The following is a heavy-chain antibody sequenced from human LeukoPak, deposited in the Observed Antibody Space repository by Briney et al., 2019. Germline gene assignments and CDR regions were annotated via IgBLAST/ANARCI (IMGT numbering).Heavy chain of an antibody. Sequence: SETLSLTCTVSGGSISSYYWSWIRQPAGKGLEWIGRIYTSGNTNYNPPLKSRVTISVDTSKNQFSLKLSSVTAADTAVYYCAREDRLLIDYWGQGTLVTVSS. V-gene: IGHV4-4*07. CDR2: IYTSGNT. CDR3: AREDRLLIDY. D-gene: IGHD3/OR15-3a*01. CDR1: GGSISSYY. J-gene: IGHJ4*02.